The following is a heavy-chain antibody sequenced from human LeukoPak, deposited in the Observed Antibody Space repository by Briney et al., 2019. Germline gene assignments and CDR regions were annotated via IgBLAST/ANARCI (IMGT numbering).Heavy chain of an antibody. CDR3: ARHYSSSWYGGDY. V-gene: IGHV4-34*01. J-gene: IGHJ4*02. Sequence: SETLSLTCAVYGGSFSGYYWTWIRQTPGKGLEWIGEIKYSGSTNCNPSLKSRVTISVDMSKNQFFLMLTSVTAADTAVYYCARHYSSSWYGGDYWGQGTLVTVSS. CDR1: GGSFSGYY. D-gene: IGHD6-13*01. CDR2: IKYSGST.